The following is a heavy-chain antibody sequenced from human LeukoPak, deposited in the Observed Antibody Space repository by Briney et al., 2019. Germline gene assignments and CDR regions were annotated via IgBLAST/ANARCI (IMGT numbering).Heavy chain of an antibody. V-gene: IGHV3-21*01. Sequence: GSLRLSCAASGFTFNSYSMDWVRQAPGKGLEWVSSISSSSSYIYYADSVKGRFTISRDNAKNSLYLQMNSLRAEDTAVYYCAYLSISMIVVDWGQGTLVTVSS. J-gene: IGHJ4*02. CDR2: ISSSSSYI. D-gene: IGHD3-22*01. CDR1: GFTFNSYS. CDR3: AYLSISMIVVD.